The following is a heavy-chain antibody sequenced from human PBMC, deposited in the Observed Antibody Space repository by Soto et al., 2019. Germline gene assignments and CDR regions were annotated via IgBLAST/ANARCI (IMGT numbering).Heavy chain of an antibody. J-gene: IGHJ5*01. CDR1: GDSISSYY. Sequence: SETLSLTCTVSGDSISSYYWIWIRQPAGKGLEWIGRIYTSGSTNYNPSLKSRVTMSVDTSKNQFSLKLSSVTAADTAVYYCARGASRRDGYNFDSWGQGTLVTVSS. CDR3: ARGASRRDGYNFDS. V-gene: IGHV4-4*07. CDR2: IYTSGST. D-gene: IGHD5-12*01.